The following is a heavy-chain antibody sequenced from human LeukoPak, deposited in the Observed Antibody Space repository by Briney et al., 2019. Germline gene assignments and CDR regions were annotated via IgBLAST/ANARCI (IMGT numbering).Heavy chain of an antibody. J-gene: IGHJ4*02. CDR1: GFTFSAYT. D-gene: IGHD3-9*01. Sequence: PGESLRLSCAASGFTFSAYTMYWVRQAPGKGLEYVAGINPNGHSTHYADSLKGRLIISRDNSKSTLDLQMRSLRPEDTAVYYCGREPAVYYNNDAGYNDFWGQGILVSVSS. CDR3: GREPAVYYNNDAGYNDF. CDR2: INPNGHST. V-gene: IGHV3-64*02.